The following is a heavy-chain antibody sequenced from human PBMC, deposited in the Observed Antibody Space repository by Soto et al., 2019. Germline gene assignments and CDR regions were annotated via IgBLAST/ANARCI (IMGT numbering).Heavy chain of an antibody. Sequence: QVQLVESGGGVVQPGRSLRLSCAASGFTFSSYGMHWVRQAPGKGLEWVAVIWYDGSNKYYADSVKGRFTISRDNSKNTLYLQMNSLRSEDTAVYYCARELQYGSSSCSLDYWGQGTLVTVSS. D-gene: IGHD6-13*01. CDR1: GFTFSSYG. V-gene: IGHV3-33*01. CDR3: ARELQYGSSSCSLDY. CDR2: IWYDGSNK. J-gene: IGHJ4*02.